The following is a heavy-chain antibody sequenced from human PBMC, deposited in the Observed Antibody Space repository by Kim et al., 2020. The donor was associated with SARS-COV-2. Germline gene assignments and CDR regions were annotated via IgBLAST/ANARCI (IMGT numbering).Heavy chain of an antibody. D-gene: IGHD4-17*01. J-gene: IGHJ4*02. CDR3: ARVPLYGGNRFYSFDS. Sequence: KFKGRVTMTRDTSISTAYMELSRLRSDDTAVYYCARVPLYGGNRFYSFDSWGQGTLVTVSS. V-gene: IGHV1-2*02.